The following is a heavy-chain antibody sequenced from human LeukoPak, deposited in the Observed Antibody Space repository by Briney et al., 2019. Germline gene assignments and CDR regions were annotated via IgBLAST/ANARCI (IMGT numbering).Heavy chain of an antibody. V-gene: IGHV3-23*01. CDR3: ARPTCDSREPPPEDAFDI. CDR1: GFTFSSYA. J-gene: IGHJ3*02. Sequence: PGGSLRLSCAASGFTFSSYAMSWVRQAPGKGLEWVSAISGSGGSTYYADSVKGRFTISRDNSKNTLYLQMNSLRAEDTAVYYCARPTCDSREPPPEDAFDIWGQGTMVTVSS. CDR2: ISGSGGST. D-gene: IGHD3-22*01.